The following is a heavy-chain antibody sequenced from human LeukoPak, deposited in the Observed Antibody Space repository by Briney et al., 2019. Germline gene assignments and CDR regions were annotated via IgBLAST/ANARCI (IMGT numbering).Heavy chain of an antibody. Sequence: PGGSLRLSCAASGFTFSSYSMNWVRQAPGKGLEWVSSISSSSSYIYYADPVEGRFTISRDNAKNSLYLQMNSLRAEDTAVYYCARDRDPMVRGVIGYWGQGTLVTVSS. CDR1: GFTFSSYS. D-gene: IGHD3-10*01. CDR2: ISSSSSYI. V-gene: IGHV3-21*01. J-gene: IGHJ4*02. CDR3: ARDRDPMVRGVIGY.